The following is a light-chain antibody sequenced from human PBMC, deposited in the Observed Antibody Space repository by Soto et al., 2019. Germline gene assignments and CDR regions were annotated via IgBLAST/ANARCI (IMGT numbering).Light chain of an antibody. V-gene: IGKV1-39*01. CDR2: AAS. CDR1: HSLSSY. CDR3: QQSYSTPWT. Sequence: DIPMTQSASSLCASVGDGVSIXCRASHSLSSYFSWYQQNTGKAPKRLIYAASSLQGGGPSRFSGSGSGTDFTRTISSLQPEDFATYYGQQSYSTPWTFGQGTKVDIK. J-gene: IGKJ1*01.